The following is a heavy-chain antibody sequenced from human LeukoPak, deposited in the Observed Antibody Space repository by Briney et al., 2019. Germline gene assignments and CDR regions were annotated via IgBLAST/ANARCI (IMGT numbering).Heavy chain of an antibody. D-gene: IGHD3-16*01. CDR3: AKDYDYVWGSYDY. J-gene: IGHJ4*02. V-gene: IGHV3-23*01. Sequence: GGSLRLSCAASGFTFSSYAMSWVRQAPGKGLEWVSAINGSGGSTYYADSVKGRFTISRDNSKNTLYLQMNSLRAEDTAVYYCAKDYDYVWGSYDYWGQGTLVTVSS. CDR1: GFTFSSYA. CDR2: INGSGGST.